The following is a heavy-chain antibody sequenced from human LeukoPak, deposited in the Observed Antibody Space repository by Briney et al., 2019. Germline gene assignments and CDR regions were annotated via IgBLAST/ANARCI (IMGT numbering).Heavy chain of an antibody. CDR3: ARASPYYDILTGYYTSYYFDY. V-gene: IGHV4-59*01. J-gene: IGHJ4*02. CDR1: GGSISSYY. CDR2: IYYSGST. D-gene: IGHD3-9*01. Sequence: SETLSLTCTVSGGSISSYYWSWIRQPPGKGLEWIGYIYYSGSTNYNPSLKSRVTISVDTSKNQFPLKLSSVTAADTAVYYCARASPYYDILTGYYTSYYFDYWGQGTLVTVSS.